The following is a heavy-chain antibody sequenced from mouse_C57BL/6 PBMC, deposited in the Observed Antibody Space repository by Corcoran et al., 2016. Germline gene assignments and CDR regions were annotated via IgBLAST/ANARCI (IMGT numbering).Heavy chain of an antibody. D-gene: IGHD2-2*01. Sequence: EVQLQQSGPELVKPGASVKISCKASGYTFTDYYMIWVKQSHGKSLEWIGDINPNNGGTSYNQKFKGKATLTVDKSSSTAYMELRSLTSEDSAVYYCARRHYGYDVDYWGQGTTLTVSS. V-gene: IGHV1-26*01. CDR1: GYTFTDYY. J-gene: IGHJ2*01. CDR3: ARRHYGYDVDY. CDR2: INPNNGGT.